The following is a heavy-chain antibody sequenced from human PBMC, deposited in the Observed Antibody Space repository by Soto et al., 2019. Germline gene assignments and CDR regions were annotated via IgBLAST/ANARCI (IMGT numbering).Heavy chain of an antibody. CDR3: ARGPLGYSTGSYDWFDP. Sequence: QVQLVQSGAEARNPGASVKVSCKASGYTFADYDINWVRQAAGQGLEWMGWMNPHRGNSGCAQKFQVRVAFTRNIYISTAYMEFSSLTSADTAVYFCARGPLGYSTGSYDWFDPWGQGTLVSVST. CDR2: MNPHRGNS. CDR1: GYTFADYD. J-gene: IGHJ5*02. D-gene: IGHD3-10*01. V-gene: IGHV1-8*01.